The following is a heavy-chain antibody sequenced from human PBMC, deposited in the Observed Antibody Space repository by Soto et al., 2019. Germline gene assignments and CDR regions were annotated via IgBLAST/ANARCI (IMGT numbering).Heavy chain of an antibody. D-gene: IGHD6-13*01. Sequence: EVQLVESGGGLVQPGRSLRLSCAASGFTFDDYAMHWVRQAPGKGLEWVSGINWYSGSIGYADSVKGPFTISRDNAKNSMYLQVNSLRAEDKASYYWAKVQSSSWYGGAFDIWGQGTMVTVSS. V-gene: IGHV3-9*01. CDR2: INWYSGSI. CDR1: GFTFDDYA. J-gene: IGHJ3*02. CDR3: AKVQSSSWYGGAFDI.